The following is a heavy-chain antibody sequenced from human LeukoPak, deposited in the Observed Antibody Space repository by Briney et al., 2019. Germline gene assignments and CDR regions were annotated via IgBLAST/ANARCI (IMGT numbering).Heavy chain of an antibody. D-gene: IGHD3-3*01. CDR2: IYDSGSA. V-gene: IGHV4-59*11. Sequence: PSETLSLTCTVSGVSINGHYWSWIRQPPGKGLEWIGFIYDSGSANYKSSLESRVTMTVDTSKNQFSLKLNSVTAADTAVYYCARVLQNYYHLDVWGKGTTVTVSS. CDR3: ARVLQNYYHLDV. CDR1: GVSINGHY. J-gene: IGHJ6*03.